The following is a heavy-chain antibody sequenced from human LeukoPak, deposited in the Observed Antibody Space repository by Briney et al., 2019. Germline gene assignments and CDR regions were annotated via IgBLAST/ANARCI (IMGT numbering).Heavy chain of an antibody. Sequence: SETLSLTCTVSGYSISSGYYWGWIRQPPGKGLEWIGSIYHSGSTYYNPSLKSRVTISVDTSKNQFSLKLSSVTAADTAVYYCARVVRGWVGSGSSYYYMDVWGKGTTVTVSS. CDR1: GYSISSGYY. J-gene: IGHJ6*03. CDR3: ARVVRGWVGSGSSYYYMDV. CDR2: IYHSGST. D-gene: IGHD3-10*01. V-gene: IGHV4-38-2*02.